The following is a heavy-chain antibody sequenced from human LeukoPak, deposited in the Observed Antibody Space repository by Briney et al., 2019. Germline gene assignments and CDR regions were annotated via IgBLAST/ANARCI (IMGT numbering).Heavy chain of an antibody. CDR2: IYYIGNT. CDR3: AIDLSENYYDSRGGKAFDY. V-gene: IGHV4-30-4*01. CDR1: GGSISSGDYY. J-gene: IGHJ4*02. D-gene: IGHD3-22*01. Sequence: PSQTLSLTCTVSGGSISSGDYYWSWIRQPPGKGLEWIGYIYYIGNTFYNPSLKSRVTISVDTSKNQFSLKLSSVTAADTAVYYCAIDLSENYYDSRGGKAFDYWGQGTLVTVSS.